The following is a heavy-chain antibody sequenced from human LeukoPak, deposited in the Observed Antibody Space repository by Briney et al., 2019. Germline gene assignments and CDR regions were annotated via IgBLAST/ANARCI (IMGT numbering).Heavy chain of an antibody. J-gene: IGHJ5*02. V-gene: IGHV1-69*04. CDR3: ARDITMVRERGNWFDP. CDR1: GGTFSSYA. D-gene: IGHD3-10*01. Sequence: ASVKVSCKASGGTFSSYAISWVRQAPGQGLEWMGRIIPILGIANYAQKFQGRVTITADKSTSTAYMELSSLRSEDTAVYYCARDITMVRERGNWFDPWGQGTLVTVSS. CDR2: IIPILGIA.